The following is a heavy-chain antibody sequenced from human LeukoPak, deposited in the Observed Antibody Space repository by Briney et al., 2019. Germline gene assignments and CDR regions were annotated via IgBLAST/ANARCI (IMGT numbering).Heavy chain of an antibody. Sequence: ASVKVSCKASGYTFTGYYMHWVRQAPGQGLEWMGWINPNSGGTNYAQKFQGRVTMTRDTSISTAYMELSRLRSDDTAVYYCAGGMYGSGSYYKYYYYGMDVWGQGTTVTVSS. CDR2: INPNSGGT. CDR1: GYTFTGYY. D-gene: IGHD3-10*01. CDR3: AGGMYGSGSYYKYYYYGMDV. J-gene: IGHJ6*02. V-gene: IGHV1-2*02.